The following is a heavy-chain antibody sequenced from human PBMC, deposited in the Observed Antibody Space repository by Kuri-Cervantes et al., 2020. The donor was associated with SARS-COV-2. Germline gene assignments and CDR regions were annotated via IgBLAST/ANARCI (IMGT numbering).Heavy chain of an antibody. D-gene: IGHD3-10*01. CDR1: GGSISSSSYY. CDR2: IYSSGST. J-gene: IGHJ4*02. CDR3: ARLEKRLLWFGDLSGVFDF. V-gene: IGHV4-61*05. Sequence: GSLRLSCTVSGGSISSSSYYWSWLRQPPGKGLEWIGYIYSSGSTNYNPSLKSRLAISLDTSRNQISLKLSSVTAADTAVYYCARLEKRLLWFGDLSGVFDFWGQGRLVTVSS.